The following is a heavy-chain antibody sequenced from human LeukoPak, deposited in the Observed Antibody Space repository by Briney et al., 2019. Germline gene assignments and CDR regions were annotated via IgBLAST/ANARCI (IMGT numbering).Heavy chain of an antibody. D-gene: IGHD3-3*01. CDR3: AREPDDYYYMDV. V-gene: IGHV4-61*02. CDR1: SGSVNSDGGYY. J-gene: IGHJ6*03. CDR2: IYTSGST. Sequence: PSETLSLTCTVSSGSVNSDGGYYWSWIRQPAGKGLEWIGRIYTSGSTNYNPSLKSRVTISVDTSKNQFSLKLSSVTAADTAVYYCAREPDDYYYMDVWGKGTTVTVSS.